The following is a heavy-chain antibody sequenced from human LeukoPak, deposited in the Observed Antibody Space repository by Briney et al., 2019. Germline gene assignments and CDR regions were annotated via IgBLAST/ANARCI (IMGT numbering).Heavy chain of an antibody. D-gene: IGHD2-2*01. Sequence: PGRSLRLSCAASGFTFSSYGMHWVRQAPGKGLEWVAVISYDGSNKYYADSVKGRFTISRDNSKNTLYLQMNSLRAEDTAVYYCAKDLGYCSSTSCYNYYYYGMDVWGQGTTVTVSS. J-gene: IGHJ6*02. CDR2: ISYDGSNK. CDR3: AKDLGYCSSTSCYNYYYYGMDV. CDR1: GFTFSSYG. V-gene: IGHV3-30*18.